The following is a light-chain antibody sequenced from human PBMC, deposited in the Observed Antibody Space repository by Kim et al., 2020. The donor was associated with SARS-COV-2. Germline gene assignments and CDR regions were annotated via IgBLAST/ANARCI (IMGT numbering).Light chain of an antibody. V-gene: IGKV3-20*01. J-gene: IGKJ4*01. CDR3: QQYSRSLLT. CDR2: GSS. CDR1: QSVSSSY. Sequence: EIVLTQSPGTLSLSPGERATLSCRASQSVSSSYLAWYQQQPGPAPRLLIDGSSSRATGLPDRFSGSGSGTDFPLTISRLEHEDFVVYYWQQYSRSLLTFGGGTKVDIK.